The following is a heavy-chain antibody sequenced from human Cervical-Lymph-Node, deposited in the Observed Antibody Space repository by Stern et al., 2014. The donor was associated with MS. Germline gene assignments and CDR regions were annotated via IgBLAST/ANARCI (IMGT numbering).Heavy chain of an antibody. CDR3: ARALMGIAAAGTGGWFDP. V-gene: IGHV1-18*04. Sequence: QVQLGQSGAEVKKPGASVKVSCKASGYTFTSYGISWVRQAPGQGLEWMGWISAYNGNTNYAQKLQGRVTMTTDTSTSTAYMELRSLRSDDTDVYYCARALMGIAAAGTGGWFDPWGQGTLVTVSS. D-gene: IGHD6-13*01. J-gene: IGHJ5*02. CDR2: ISAYNGNT. CDR1: GYTFTSYG.